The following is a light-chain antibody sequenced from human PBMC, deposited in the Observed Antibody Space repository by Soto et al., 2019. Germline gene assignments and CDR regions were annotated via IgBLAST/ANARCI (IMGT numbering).Light chain of an antibody. J-gene: IGLJ1*01. Sequence: SALTQPASVTGSPGQSITISYNGTSSDVGSYNLVSWYQQHPGKAPKLMIYEVSKRPSGVSNRFSGSKSGNTASLTISGLQAEDEADYYCCSYAGSSFYVFGTGTKVTVL. V-gene: IGLV2-23*02. CDR1: SSDVGSYNL. CDR3: CSYAGSSFYV. CDR2: EVS.